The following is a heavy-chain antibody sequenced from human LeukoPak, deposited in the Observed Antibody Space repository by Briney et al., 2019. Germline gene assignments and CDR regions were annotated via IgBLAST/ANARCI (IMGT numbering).Heavy chain of an antibody. V-gene: IGHV1-18*01. Sequence: GASVKVSCKASGGTFSSYAISWVRQAPGQGLEWMGGISAYNGNTNYAQKLQGRVTMTTDTSTSTAYMELSSLRSEDTAVYYCARDRGAAAGSIDYWGQGTLVTVSS. D-gene: IGHD6-13*01. CDR3: ARDRGAAAGSIDY. J-gene: IGHJ4*02. CDR1: GGTFSSYA. CDR2: ISAYNGNT.